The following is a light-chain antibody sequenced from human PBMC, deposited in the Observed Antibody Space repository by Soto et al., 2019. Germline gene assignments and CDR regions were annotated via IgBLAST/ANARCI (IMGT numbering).Light chain of an antibody. J-gene: IGKJ4*01. V-gene: IGKV1-5*03. Sequence: DIPMTPSSFSLSAFVGDRVTFTFRASQSISNWLAWYQQKPGKAPKLLIYKASTLESGVPSRFSGSGSGTEFTLTISSLQADDFAIYYCQQYNGYRLAFGGGTKVDIK. CDR1: QSISNW. CDR3: QQYNGYRLA. CDR2: KAS.